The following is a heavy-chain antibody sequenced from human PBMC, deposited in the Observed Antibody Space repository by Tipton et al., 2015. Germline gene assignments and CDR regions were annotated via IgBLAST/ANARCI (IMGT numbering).Heavy chain of an antibody. V-gene: IGHV4-39*07. CDR2: IYYRGTT. D-gene: IGHD2-15*01. Sequence: TLSLTCTVSGGSISSSHYYWGWVRQPPGKGLEWVGTIYYRGTTYYNPSLKSRVTMSVDTSKNQFSLHLSSVTAADTAVYFCARVGSCSGDSCYYNWFDPWGQGTLVTVSS. CDR3: ARVGSCSGDSCYYNWFDP. J-gene: IGHJ5*02. CDR1: GGSISSSHYY.